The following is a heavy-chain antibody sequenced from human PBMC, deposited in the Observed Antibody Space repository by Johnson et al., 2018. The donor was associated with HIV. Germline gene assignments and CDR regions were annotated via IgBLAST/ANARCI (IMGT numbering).Heavy chain of an antibody. Sequence: QMLLVESGGGVIQPGGSLRISCAASNFTFKDYYMNWIRQAPGKGLEWVSYISGSGFDTFYADSVRGRFTISRDNSKNSLYLQMNSLRAEDTALYYCARQHYYGSGSYPGAFDIWGQGTMVTVSS. CDR3: ARQHYYGSGSYPGAFDI. D-gene: IGHD3-10*01. CDR1: NFTFKDYY. V-gene: IGHV3-11*05. J-gene: IGHJ3*02. CDR2: ISGSGFDT.